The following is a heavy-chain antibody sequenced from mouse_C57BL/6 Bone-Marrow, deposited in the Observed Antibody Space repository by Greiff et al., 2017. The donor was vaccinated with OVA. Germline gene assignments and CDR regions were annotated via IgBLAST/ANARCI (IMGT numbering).Heavy chain of an antibody. J-gene: IGHJ2*01. V-gene: IGHV1-50*01. Sequence: VQLQQPGAELVKPGASVKLSCKASGYTFTSYWMPWVKQRPGQGLEWIGEIDPSDSYTNYNQKFKGKATLTVDTSSSTSYMQLSSLTSEDSAVYYCAREGLLLDYWGQGTTLTVSS. CDR3: AREGLLLDY. D-gene: IGHD2-10*01. CDR1: GYTFTSYW. CDR2: IDPSDSYT.